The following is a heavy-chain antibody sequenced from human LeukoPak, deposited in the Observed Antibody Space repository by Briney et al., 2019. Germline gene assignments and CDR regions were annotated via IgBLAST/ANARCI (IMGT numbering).Heavy chain of an antibody. CDR2: INHSGTT. CDR3: ARGLRLPSRSTPAVPHV. D-gene: IGHD2/OR15-2a*01. V-gene: IGHV4-34*01. J-gene: IGHJ6*04. Sequence: SETLSLTCAVYGGSFIDYYANWIRQPPGKGLEWIGEINHSGTTNYNPSLQSRVTISVDTSKNQFSLRLSAVTAADTAVYHCARGLRLPSRSTPAVPHVWGKGTTVTVSA. CDR1: GGSFIDYY.